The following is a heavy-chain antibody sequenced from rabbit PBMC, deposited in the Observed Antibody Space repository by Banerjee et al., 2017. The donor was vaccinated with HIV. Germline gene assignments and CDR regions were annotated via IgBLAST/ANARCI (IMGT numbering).Heavy chain of an antibody. CDR2: INTSSGNT. V-gene: IGHV1S40*01. D-gene: IGHD7-1*01. CDR1: GFSFSNKYV. J-gene: IGHJ6*01. CDR3: ARAGYGGYGDL. Sequence: QSLEESGGDLVKPGASLTLTCTASGFSFSNKYVMCWVRQAPGKGLEWIACINTSSGNTVYASWAKGRFTISKTSSTTVTLQMTSLTAADTATYFCARAGYGGYGDLWGPGTLVTVS.